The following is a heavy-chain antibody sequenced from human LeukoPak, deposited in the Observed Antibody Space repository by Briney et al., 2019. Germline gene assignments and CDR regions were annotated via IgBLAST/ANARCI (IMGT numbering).Heavy chain of an antibody. CDR2: ISSSSSYI. D-gene: IGHD6-6*01. CDR3: ARPEYSSSSHAFDI. CDR1: GFTFSSYS. V-gene: IGHV3-21*01. J-gene: IGHJ3*02. Sequence: PGGSLRLSCAASGFTFSSYSMNWVRQAPGKVLEWVSSISSSSSYIYYADSVKGRFTISRDNAKNSLYLQMNSLRAEDTAVYYCARPEYSSSSHAFDIWGQGTMVTVSS.